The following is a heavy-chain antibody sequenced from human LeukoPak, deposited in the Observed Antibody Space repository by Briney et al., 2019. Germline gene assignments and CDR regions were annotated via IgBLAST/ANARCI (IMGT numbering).Heavy chain of an antibody. V-gene: IGHV1-69*13. Sequence: SVKVSCKVSGYTFTDYYIHWVRQAPGQGLEWMGGIIPIFGTANYAQKFQGRVTITADESTSTAYMELSSLRSEDTAVYYCARDDYYDSSGYYTLDYWGQGTLVTVSS. CDR1: GYTFTDYY. CDR2: IIPIFGTA. CDR3: ARDDYYDSSGYYTLDY. J-gene: IGHJ4*02. D-gene: IGHD3-22*01.